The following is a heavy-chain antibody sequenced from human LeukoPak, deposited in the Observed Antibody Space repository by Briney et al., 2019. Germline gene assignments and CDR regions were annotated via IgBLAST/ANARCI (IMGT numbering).Heavy chain of an antibody. CDR3: AKEGSGYYR. CDR2: ISYDGSNK. Sequence: GGSLRLSCAASGFTFSSYGMHWVRQAPGKGPEWVAVISYDGSNKYYADSVKGRFTISRDNSKNTLSLQMNSLRVEDMAMYYCAKEGSGYYRWGQGTLVTVSS. CDR1: GFTFSSYG. J-gene: IGHJ5*02. V-gene: IGHV3-30*18. D-gene: IGHD3-22*01.